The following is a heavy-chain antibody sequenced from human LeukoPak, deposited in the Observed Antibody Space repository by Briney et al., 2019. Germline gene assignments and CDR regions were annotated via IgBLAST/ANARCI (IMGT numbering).Heavy chain of an antibody. Sequence: GGSLRLSCAASGFTFSRYEMNWVRQAPGKGLEWVSYISSSGTTIHYADSVKGRFTISRDNAKNSLFLQMNSLRAEDTAVYYCAREWLSGSETPFDYWGQGTLVTVSS. CDR2: ISSSGTTI. V-gene: IGHV3-48*03. CDR3: AREWLSGSETPFDY. J-gene: IGHJ4*02. CDR1: GFTFSRYE. D-gene: IGHD3-22*01.